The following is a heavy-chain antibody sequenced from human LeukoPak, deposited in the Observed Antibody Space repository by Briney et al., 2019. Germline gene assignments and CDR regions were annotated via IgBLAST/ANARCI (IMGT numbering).Heavy chain of an antibody. V-gene: IGHV3-21*01. J-gene: IGHJ4*02. CDR1: GFTFSSYS. D-gene: IGHD6-19*01. CDR3: ARAVAGPAGESYFDY. CDR2: ISSSSSYT. Sequence: GGSLRLSCAASGFTFSSYSMNWVRQAPGKGLEWVSSISSSSSYTNYADSVKGRRTISRDHTTNSLFLLMNSLRTADPTLHYFARAVAGPAGESYFDYWGQGTLAPVSP.